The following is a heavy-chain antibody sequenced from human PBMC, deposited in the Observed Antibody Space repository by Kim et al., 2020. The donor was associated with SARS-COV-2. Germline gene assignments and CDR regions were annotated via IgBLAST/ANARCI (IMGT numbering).Heavy chain of an antibody. CDR2: INPNSGGT. J-gene: IGHJ6*02. CDR1: GYTFTGYY. V-gene: IGHV1-2*04. Sequence: ASVKVSCKASGYTFTGYYMHWVRQAPGQGLEWMGWINPNSGGTNYAQKFQGWVTMTRDTSISTAYMELSRLRSDDTAVYYCARAARYSSDNSGPPYYNMDVWGQGTTVTVSS. CDR3: ARAARYSSDNSGPPYYNMDV. D-gene: IGHD6-19*01.